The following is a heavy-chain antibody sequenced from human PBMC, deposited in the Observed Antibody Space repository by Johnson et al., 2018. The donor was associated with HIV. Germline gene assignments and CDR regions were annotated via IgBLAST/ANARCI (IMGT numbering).Heavy chain of an antibody. CDR1: GFTFSTYA. J-gene: IGHJ3*02. D-gene: IGHD1-1*01. Sequence: LVESGGGVVQPGRSLRLSCEASGFTFSTYAMHWVRQAPGKGLEWVTVISFDGSNYYYTESVKGRFTISRDKSKNTLYLQMNSLRAEDTAVYYCAKVPRGGAFDIWGQGTMVTVSS. CDR3: AKVPRGGAFDI. V-gene: IGHV3-30-3*01. CDR2: ISFDGSNY.